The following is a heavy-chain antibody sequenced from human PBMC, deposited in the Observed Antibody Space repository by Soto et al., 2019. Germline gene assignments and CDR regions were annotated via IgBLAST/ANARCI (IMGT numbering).Heavy chain of an antibody. CDR2: MNPNTGNT. CDR1: GYTFTSYD. CDR3: GRSGQGQSTSFDY. D-gene: IGHD1-1*01. V-gene: IGHV1-8*01. J-gene: IGHJ4*02. Sequence: ASVKVSCKASGYTFTSYDISWVRQATGQGLEWMGWMNPNTGNTGYVQKFQGRVTMTRNTSIRTAYMELSSLGSEDTAVYYCGRSGQGQSTSFDYWGQGTLVTVS.